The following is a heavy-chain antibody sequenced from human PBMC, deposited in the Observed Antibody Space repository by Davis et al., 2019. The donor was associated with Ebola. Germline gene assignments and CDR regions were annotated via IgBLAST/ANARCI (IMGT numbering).Heavy chain of an antibody. J-gene: IGHJ6*02. V-gene: IGHV5-51*01. CDR3: ARRGDFWSGYRGYGMDV. CDR2: IYPGDSDT. D-gene: IGHD3-3*01. Sequence: GESLKISCKGSGYSFTSYWIGWVRQMPGKSLEWMGIIYPGDSDTRYSPSFQGQVTISADRSLTTAYLQWSSLKASDTAMYYCARRGDFWSGYRGYGMDVWGQGTTVTVSS. CDR1: GYSFTSYW.